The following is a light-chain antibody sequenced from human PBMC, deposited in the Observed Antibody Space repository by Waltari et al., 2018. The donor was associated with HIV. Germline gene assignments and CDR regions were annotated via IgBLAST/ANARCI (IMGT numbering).Light chain of an antibody. CDR2: KDS. CDR1: ELPTQY. J-gene: IGLJ2*01. V-gene: IGLV3-25*03. CDR3: QSADSSGTSVV. Sequence: SYAVTQPPSVSVSPGQTARLTRSGAELPTQYAQRYQQKPGQAPVVVIYKDSERPSGIPERFSGSSSGTTVTLTISGVQAEDEADYYCQSADSSGTSVVFGGGTKLTVL.